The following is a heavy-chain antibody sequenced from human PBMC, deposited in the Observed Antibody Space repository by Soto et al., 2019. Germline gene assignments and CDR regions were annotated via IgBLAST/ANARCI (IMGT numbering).Heavy chain of an antibody. CDR2: ISAYNGNT. Sequence: QVQLVQSGAEVKKPGASVKVSCKASGYTFTSYGISWVRQAPGQGLEWMGWISAYNGNTKYAQKFQGRVTMTTDTYTSNAYMELSSMRSDDTAVYYCAGDPQIFDYWGQGTLVTVSS. CDR1: GYTFTSYG. V-gene: IGHV1-18*04. CDR3: AGDPQIFDY. J-gene: IGHJ4*02.